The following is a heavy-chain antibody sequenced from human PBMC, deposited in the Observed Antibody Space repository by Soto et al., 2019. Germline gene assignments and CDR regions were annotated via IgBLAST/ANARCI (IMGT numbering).Heavy chain of an antibody. CDR3: AKGPGNQGVKGWFDP. D-gene: IGHD3-10*01. V-gene: IGHV3-23*01. J-gene: IGHJ5*02. Sequence: PGGSLRLSCAASGFTFSSYAMSWVRQAPGKGLEWVSAISGSGGSTYYADSVKGRFTISRDNSKNTLYLQMNSLRAEDTAVYYCAKGPGNQGVKGWFDPWGQGTLVTVSS. CDR2: ISGSGGST. CDR1: GFTFSSYA.